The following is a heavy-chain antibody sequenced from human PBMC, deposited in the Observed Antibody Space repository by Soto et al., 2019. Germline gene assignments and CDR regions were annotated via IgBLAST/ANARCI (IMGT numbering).Heavy chain of an antibody. Sequence: QVQLQESGPGLVKPSQTLSLTCTVSGGSITSAGYYWTWIRQHPGKGLEWIGYIYYSGSTYYNPSPKSRLSISVDTSKNQFSLRLSSVTAADTAVYYCARGPYSGNAIDYWGLGTLVTVSS. CDR3: ARGPYSGNAIDY. D-gene: IGHD4-4*01. CDR1: GGSITSAGYY. V-gene: IGHV4-31*03. CDR2: IYYSGST. J-gene: IGHJ4*02.